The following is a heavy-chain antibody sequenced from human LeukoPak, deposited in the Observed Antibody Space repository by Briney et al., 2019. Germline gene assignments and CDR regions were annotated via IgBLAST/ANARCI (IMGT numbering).Heavy chain of an antibody. V-gene: IGHV1-8*03. CDR2: MNSNSGNT. J-gene: IGHJ5*02. CDR3: ARGSGCHGRDWFDP. Sequence: ASVKVSCKGYGYTFTNHDIDWVRQAAGQGLEWMGWMNSNSGNTGYAQKFQGRVTFTRDTSISTAYMELYSLTSDDTAVYYCARGSGCHGRDWFDPWGQGTLVTVSS. D-gene: IGHD4/OR15-4a*01. CDR1: GYTFTNHD.